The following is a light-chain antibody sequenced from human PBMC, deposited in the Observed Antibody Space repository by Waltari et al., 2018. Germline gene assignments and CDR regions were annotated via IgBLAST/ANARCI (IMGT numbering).Light chain of an antibody. CDR2: AAS. V-gene: IGKV1-39*01. CDR1: QSISSY. CDR3: QQSYSTPRT. J-gene: IGKJ2*01. Sequence: DIQMTQSPSSLSTSVGDRVTITCRASQSISSYLNWYQQKPGKAPKLLIYAASSLQSGVPSRFSGSGSGTDFTLTISSLQREDVVTYYCQQSYSTPRTFGQGTRLEIK.